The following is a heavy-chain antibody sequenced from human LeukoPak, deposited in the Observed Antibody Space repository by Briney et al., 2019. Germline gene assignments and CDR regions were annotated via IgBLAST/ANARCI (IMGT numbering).Heavy chain of an antibody. CDR3: PRQDANGWYPDF. CDR2: IHPGDSDT. CDR1: GYSFTSYW. V-gene: IGHV5-51*01. J-gene: IGHJ4*02. Sequence: GESPKIPCKGFGYSFTSYWIAWVRQMPGERLQGMGVIHPGDSDTRYCPSFQGHVTVSTDKSLTPAYLQWSTLKASDTAVYSCPRQDANGWYPDFWGQGTLVTVSS. D-gene: IGHD6-19*01.